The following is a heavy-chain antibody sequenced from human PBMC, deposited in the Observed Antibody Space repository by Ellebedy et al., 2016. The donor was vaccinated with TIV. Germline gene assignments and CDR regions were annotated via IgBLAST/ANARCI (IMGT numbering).Heavy chain of an antibody. J-gene: IGHJ6*02. CDR3: ARHVQMEWLLSPVYGMDV. D-gene: IGHD3-3*01. Sequence: MPSETLSLTCTAPGGSISSYYWSWIRQPPGKGLEWTGFIYYSGSPTYNPSPKSRVTISVDTSKNQFSLKLSSVTAADTAVYYCARHVQMEWLLSPVYGMDVWGQGTTVTVSS. V-gene: IGHV4-59*08. CDR2: IYYSGSP. CDR1: GGSISSYY.